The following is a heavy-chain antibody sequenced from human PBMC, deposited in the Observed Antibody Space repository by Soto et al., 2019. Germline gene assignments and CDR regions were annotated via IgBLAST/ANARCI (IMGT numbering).Heavy chain of an antibody. CDR2: ISGSGGST. CDR3: AKRASGSYFDY. CDR1: GSTFSSYA. V-gene: IGHV3-23*01. D-gene: IGHD3-10*01. Sequence: EVQLLESGGGLVQPGGSRRLSCAASGSTFSSYAMNWVRQAPGKGLEWVSVISGSGGSTYYADSVTGRFTISRDNSKNTLYLQMKSLGAEDTAVYYCAKRASGSYFDYWGQGPLVTVSS. J-gene: IGHJ4*02.